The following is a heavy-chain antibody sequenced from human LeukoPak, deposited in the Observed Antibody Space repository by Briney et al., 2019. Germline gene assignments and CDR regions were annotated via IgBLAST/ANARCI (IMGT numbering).Heavy chain of an antibody. CDR2: ISGSGGST. V-gene: IGHV3-23*01. Sequence: GGSLRLSCAASGFTFSSYAMSWVRQAPGQGLEWVSAISGSGGSTYYADSVKGRFTISRDNSKNTLYLQMNSLRAEDTAVYYCAKGGDSGYELCALDIWGQGTMVTVSS. CDR1: GFTFSSYA. J-gene: IGHJ3*02. CDR3: AKGGDSGYELCALDI. D-gene: IGHD5-12*01.